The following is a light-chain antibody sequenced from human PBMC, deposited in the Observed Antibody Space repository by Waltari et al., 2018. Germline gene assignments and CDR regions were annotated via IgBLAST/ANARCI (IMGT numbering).Light chain of an antibody. CDR2: GAS. CDR1: QSVSRT. CDR3: QHYVRLPAT. Sequence: EIVLTQSPGTLSLSPGERATLSCRASQSVSRTLAWYKQKPGPAPKLLIYGASIRATGIPDRFTGSGSGTDFSLTISSLEPEYFAIYFCQHYVRLPATFGQGTKVEIK. J-gene: IGKJ1*01. V-gene: IGKV3-20*01.